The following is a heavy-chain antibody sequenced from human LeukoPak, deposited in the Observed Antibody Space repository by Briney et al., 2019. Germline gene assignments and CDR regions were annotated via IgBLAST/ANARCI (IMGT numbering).Heavy chain of an antibody. V-gene: IGHV3-48*04. CDR1: GFTFNSFN. CDR3: TKDSDWAIDY. Sequence: GGSLRLSCAASGFTFNSFNMDWVRQAPGKGLEWISFISNSRNTSHYADSVKGRFTISRDNAKNSLYLQMNSLRAEDTAVYYCTKDSDWAIDYWGQGTLVIVSS. CDR2: ISNSRNTS. D-gene: IGHD6-19*01. J-gene: IGHJ4*02.